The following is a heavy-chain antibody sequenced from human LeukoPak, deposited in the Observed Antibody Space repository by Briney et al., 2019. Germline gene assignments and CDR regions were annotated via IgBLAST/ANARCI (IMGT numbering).Heavy chain of an antibody. V-gene: IGHV3-30*02. Sequence: PGGSLRLSCAASGFTFSRYGMHWVHQAPGKGLEWVSFTRFDGKNKYYADSVKGRFTISKDSSKNTLDLQMNSLRTEDTAVYYCARLADYDSSGYFDYWGQGTLVTVSS. CDR1: GFTFSRYG. CDR3: ARLADYDSSGYFDY. CDR2: TRFDGKNK. J-gene: IGHJ4*02. D-gene: IGHD3-22*01.